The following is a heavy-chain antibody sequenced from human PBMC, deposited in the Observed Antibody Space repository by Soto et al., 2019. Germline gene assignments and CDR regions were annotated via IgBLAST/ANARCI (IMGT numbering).Heavy chain of an antibody. CDR2: INHVGGT. CDR1: GGFLSESY. V-gene: IGHV4-34*01. CDR3: ARFSSSGLYYYFGMDV. J-gene: IGHJ6*02. Sequence: SETLSLTCAVYGGFLSESYWTWIRQPPGKGLEWIGEINHVGGTNYNPSLKSRVTISVDSSKNQFSLRLTSVTAADTAVYYCARFSSSGLYYYFGMDVWGQGTTVTVSS. D-gene: IGHD6-13*01.